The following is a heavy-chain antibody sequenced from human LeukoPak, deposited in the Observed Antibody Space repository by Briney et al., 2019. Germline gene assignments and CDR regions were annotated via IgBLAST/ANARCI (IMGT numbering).Heavy chain of an antibody. CDR2: ISFDGNAK. Sequence: VGSLRLSCAASGFTLTDDVFYWVPHAPGKGRWWVAIISFDGNAKYYTDTLKGRFTISRDRSQNTLCLQMNRLRLDDTAIYYCSRERSDSGYALGYWGQGTLVTVSS. J-gene: IGHJ4*02. CDR3: SRERSDSGYALGY. D-gene: IGHD5-12*01. V-gene: IGHV3-30-3*01. CDR1: GFTLTDDV.